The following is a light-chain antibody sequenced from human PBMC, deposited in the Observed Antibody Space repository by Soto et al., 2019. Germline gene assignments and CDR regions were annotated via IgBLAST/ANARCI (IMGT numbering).Light chain of an antibody. CDR2: GAS. J-gene: IGKJ1*01. CDR3: QQFDRSLPSWT. CDR1: QSVSSNY. Sequence: ETVLTQSPGTLSLSPGERATLSCRASQSVSSNYSAWYQHIPGQAPRLLIYGASTRATGIPDRFSGSGSGTDFTLTISRLEPKDFAVYYCQQFDRSLPSWTFGQGTKVE. V-gene: IGKV3-20*01.